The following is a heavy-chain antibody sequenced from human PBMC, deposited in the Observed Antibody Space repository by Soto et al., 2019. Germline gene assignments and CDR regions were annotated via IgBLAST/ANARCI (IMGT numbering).Heavy chain of an antibody. Sequence: GGSLRLSCAASGFTFSSYAMSWVRQAPGKGLEWVSAISGSGGSTYYADSVKGRFTISRDNSKNMLFLQMNSLRAEDTAIYYCARDSGYGSTSSVNHYLDFWGHGTLVTVSS. CDR3: ARDSGYGSTSSVNHYLDF. V-gene: IGHV3-23*01. J-gene: IGHJ4*01. CDR2: ISGSGGST. D-gene: IGHD3-10*01. CDR1: GFTFSSYA.